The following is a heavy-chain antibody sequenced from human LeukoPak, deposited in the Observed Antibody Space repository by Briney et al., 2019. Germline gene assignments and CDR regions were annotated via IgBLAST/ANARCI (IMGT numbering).Heavy chain of an antibody. Sequence: PSETLSLTCTVSGGSVSSGSYYWSWIRQSPGRGLEWIGYIYYSGSNSYNPSLKSRVTILLGTSKNQFSLRLNSVTAADTAIYYCARDRGGDFWSSYYDYWGQGTLVTVSS. CDR1: GGSVSSGSYY. D-gene: IGHD3-3*01. V-gene: IGHV4-61*01. CDR3: ARDRGGDFWSSYYDY. J-gene: IGHJ4*02. CDR2: IYYSGSN.